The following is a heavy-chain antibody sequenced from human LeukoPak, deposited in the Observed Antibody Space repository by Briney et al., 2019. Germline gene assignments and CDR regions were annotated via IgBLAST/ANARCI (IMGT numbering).Heavy chain of an antibody. J-gene: IGHJ4*02. Sequence: ASVKVSCKASGYTFTGYYMHWVRQAPGQGLEWMGWINPNSGGTNYAQKFQGRVTMTGDTSISTAYMELSRLRSDDTAVYYCARPAHYGGNEYYFDYWGQGTLVTVSS. D-gene: IGHD4-23*01. CDR3: ARPAHYGGNEYYFDY. CDR2: INPNSGGT. CDR1: GYTFTGYY. V-gene: IGHV1-2*02.